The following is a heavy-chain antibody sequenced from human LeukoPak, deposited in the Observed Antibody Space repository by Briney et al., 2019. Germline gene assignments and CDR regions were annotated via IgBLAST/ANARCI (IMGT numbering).Heavy chain of an antibody. J-gene: IGHJ4*02. V-gene: IGHV4-30-4*01. CDR3: ARGVGGSYVQPFDY. Sequence: SETLSLTCTVSGGSISSGDYYWSWIRQPPGKGLEWIGYIYYSGSTYYNPSLKSRVTISVDTSKNQFSLKLSSVTAADTAVYYCARGVGGSYVQPFDYWGQGTLVTVSS. CDR2: IYYSGST. CDR1: GGSISSGDYY. D-gene: IGHD1-26*01.